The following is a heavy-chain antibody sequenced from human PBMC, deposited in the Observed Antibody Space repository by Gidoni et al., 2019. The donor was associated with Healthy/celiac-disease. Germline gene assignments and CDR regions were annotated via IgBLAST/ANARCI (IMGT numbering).Heavy chain of an antibody. D-gene: IGHD3-16*01. CDR2: INHSGST. J-gene: IGHJ6*02. CDR3: ASWGLRNYYYYYGMDV. V-gene: IGHV4-34*01. Sequence: QVQLQQWGAGLLKPSETLSLTCAVYGGSFSGYYWSWIRQPPGKGLEWIGEINHSGSTNYNPSLKSRVTISVDTPKNQFSLKLSSVTAADTAVYYCASWGLRNYYYYYGMDVWGQGTTVTVSS. CDR1: GGSFSGYY.